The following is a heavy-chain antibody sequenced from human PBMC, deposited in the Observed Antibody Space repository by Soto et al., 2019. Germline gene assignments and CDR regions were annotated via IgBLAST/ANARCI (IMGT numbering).Heavy chain of an antibody. J-gene: IGHJ4*02. CDR2: IWYDGSKK. V-gene: IGHV3-33*01. Sequence: QVQLVESGGGVVQPGGSLRLSCAPSGFTFNNYGMHWVRQAPGKGLEWVALIWYDGSKKYYADSVKGRFTISRDNSKNTLDLQMNSLRVEDTAVYYCARDSARYSGSYYHDYWGQGTLVTVSS. D-gene: IGHD1-26*01. CDR3: ARDSARYSGSYYHDY. CDR1: GFTFNNYG.